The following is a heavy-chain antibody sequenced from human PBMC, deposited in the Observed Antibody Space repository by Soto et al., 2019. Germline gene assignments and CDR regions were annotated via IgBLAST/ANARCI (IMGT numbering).Heavy chain of an antibody. D-gene: IGHD3-22*01. V-gene: IGHV3-21*01. J-gene: IGHJ4*02. Sequence: TGGSLRLSCAASGFTFSSYSMNWVRQAPGKGLEWVSSISSSSSYIYYADSVKGRFTISRDNAKNSLYLQMNSLRAEDTAVYYCASFNYYDSSGYPDYWGQGTLVTVSS. CDR1: GFTFSSYS. CDR2: ISSSSSYI. CDR3: ASFNYYDSSGYPDY.